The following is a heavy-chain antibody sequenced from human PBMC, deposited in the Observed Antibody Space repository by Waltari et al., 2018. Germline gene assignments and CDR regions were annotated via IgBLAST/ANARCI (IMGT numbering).Heavy chain of an antibody. Sequence: EVQLLESGGGLVQPGGSLRLSCAASGFTFSSYAMSWVRQAPGKGLEWVSAISGSGGSTYYADSVKGRFTISRDNSKNTLYLQMNSLRAEDTAVYYCAKGGSSWYDRDDAFDIWGQGTTVTVSS. J-gene: IGHJ3*02. V-gene: IGHV3-23*01. CDR1: GFTFSSYA. D-gene: IGHD6-13*01. CDR3: AKGGSSWYDRDDAFDI. CDR2: ISGSGGST.